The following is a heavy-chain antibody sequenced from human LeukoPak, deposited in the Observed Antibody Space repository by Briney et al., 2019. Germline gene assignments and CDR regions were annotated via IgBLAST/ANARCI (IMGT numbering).Heavy chain of an antibody. J-gene: IGHJ5*02. CDR2: INPNSGGT. V-gene: IGHV1-2*02. CDR1: GYTFTGYY. CDR3: ARPRRGSSWPKSNWFDP. D-gene: IGHD6-13*01. Sequence: ASVKVSCKASGYTFTGYYMHWVRQAPGQGLEWMGWINPNSGGTNYAQKFQGRVTMTRDTSISTAYMELSRLRSDDTAVYYCARPRRGSSWPKSNWFDPWGQGTLVTVSS.